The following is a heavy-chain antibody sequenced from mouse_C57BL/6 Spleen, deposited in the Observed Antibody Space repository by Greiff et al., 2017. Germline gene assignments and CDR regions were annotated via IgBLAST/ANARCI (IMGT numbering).Heavy chain of an antibody. D-gene: IGHD3-2*02. CDR2: INYDGSST. CDR3: ARDDSSGPFDY. CDR1: GFTFSDYY. V-gene: IGHV5-16*01. J-gene: IGHJ2*01. Sequence: EVKLMESEGGLVQPGSSMKLSCTASGFTFSDYYMAWVRQVPEKGLEWVANINYDGSSTYYLDSLKSRFIISRDNAKNILYLQMSSPKSEDTATYYCARDDSSGPFDYWGQGTTLTVSS.